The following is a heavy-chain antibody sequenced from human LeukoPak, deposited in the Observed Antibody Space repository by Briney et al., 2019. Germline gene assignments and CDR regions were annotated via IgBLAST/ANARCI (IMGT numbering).Heavy chain of an antibody. Sequence: GGSLRISCAASGFTFSNYWMTWVRQAPGKGLEWVANIKQDGSEKYYVDSVKGRFTMSRDNAKNSLYLQMTSLRAEDTAVYYCARSETSYNYDSSIYFYYYYGMDVWGQGTTVTVSS. D-gene: IGHD3-22*01. J-gene: IGHJ6*02. CDR3: ARSETSYNYDSSIYFYYYYGMDV. CDR2: IKQDGSEK. CDR1: GFTFSNYW. V-gene: IGHV3-7*01.